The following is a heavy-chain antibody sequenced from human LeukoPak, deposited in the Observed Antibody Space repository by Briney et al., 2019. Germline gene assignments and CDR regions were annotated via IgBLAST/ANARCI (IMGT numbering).Heavy chain of an antibody. CDR1: GGTFSSYA. D-gene: IGHD5-18*01. V-gene: IGHV1-69*04. CDR2: IIPILGIA. J-gene: IGHJ4*02. Sequence: PVKVSCKASGGTFSSYAISWVRQAPGQGLEWMGRIIPILGIANYAQKFQGRVTITADKSTSTAYMELSSLRSEDTAVYYCARGKYSYGYIGYWGQGTLVTVSS. CDR3: ARGKYSYGYIGY.